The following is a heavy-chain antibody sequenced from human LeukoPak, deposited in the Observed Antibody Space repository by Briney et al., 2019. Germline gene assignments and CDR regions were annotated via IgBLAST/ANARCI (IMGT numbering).Heavy chain of an antibody. D-gene: IGHD4-17*01. CDR3: ARSGDYGDYTSIFFDY. V-gene: IGHV3-21*01. Sequence: GGSLRLSCAASGLTFSRYAMTWVRQAPGRGLEWVSSIPVSGDPTYYADSVRGRFTVSRDNAKNSLYLQMNSLRAEDTAVYYCARSGDYGDYTSIFFDYWGQGTLVTVSS. CDR1: GLTFSRYA. CDR2: IPVSGDPT. J-gene: IGHJ4*02.